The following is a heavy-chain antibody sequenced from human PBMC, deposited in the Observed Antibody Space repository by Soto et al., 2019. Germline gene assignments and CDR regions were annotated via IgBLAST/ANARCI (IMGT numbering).Heavy chain of an antibody. Sequence: SETLSLTCAVSGGSISSGGYSWSWIRQPPGKGLEWIGYIYHSGSTYYNPSLKSRVTISVDRSKNQFSLKLSSVTAADTAVYYCARVVVVVAATWAPAPNNWFDPWGQGTLVTVSS. CDR3: ARVVVVVAATWAPAPNNWFDP. D-gene: IGHD2-15*01. CDR1: GGSISSGGYS. V-gene: IGHV4-30-2*01. J-gene: IGHJ5*02. CDR2: IYHSGST.